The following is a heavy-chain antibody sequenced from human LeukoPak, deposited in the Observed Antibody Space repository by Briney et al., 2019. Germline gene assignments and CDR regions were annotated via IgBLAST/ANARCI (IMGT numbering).Heavy chain of an antibody. CDR1: GYTFTGYY. CDR2: INPNSGGT. Sequence: GASVKVSCKASGYTFTGYYMHWVRQAPGQGLEWMGWINPNSGGTNYAQKFQGWVTMTRDTSISTAYMELSRLRSDDTAVYYCARELEAGEFGLTDYGMDVWGQGTTVTVSS. V-gene: IGHV1-2*04. J-gene: IGHJ6*02. CDR3: ARELEAGEFGLTDYGMDV. D-gene: IGHD3-10*01.